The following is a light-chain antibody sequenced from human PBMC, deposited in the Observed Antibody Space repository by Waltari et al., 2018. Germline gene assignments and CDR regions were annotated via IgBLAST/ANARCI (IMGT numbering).Light chain of an antibody. V-gene: IGKV3-20*01. CDR3: QQYGNSAPIT. CDR1: ESVSSRW. J-gene: IGKJ5*01. CDR2: GAS. Sequence: EIVLTQSPGTLSLSPGERVTLSCRASESVSSRWLAGYQQKPGQAHRLLIYGASSRDTGIPDRFSGSGSGTEFTLNIARLEPEDFAMYFCQQYGNSAPITFGQGTRLEIK.